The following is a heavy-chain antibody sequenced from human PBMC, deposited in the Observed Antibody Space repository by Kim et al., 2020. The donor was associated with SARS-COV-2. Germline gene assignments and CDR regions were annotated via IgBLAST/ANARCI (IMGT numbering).Heavy chain of an antibody. V-gene: IGHV3-72*01. D-gene: IGHD3-22*01. CDR3: ARGGYYDIWGSDY. CDR2: SRNKANAYTT. Sequence: GGSLRLSCAASGFTLSDLYIDWIRQAPGKGLEWVGRSRNKANAYTTEYAGSVKGRFTISRDDSKNSLYLQMNSLKSEDTAVYYCARGGYYDIWGSDYWGQGTLDTVSS. J-gene: IGHJ4*02. CDR1: GFTLSDLY.